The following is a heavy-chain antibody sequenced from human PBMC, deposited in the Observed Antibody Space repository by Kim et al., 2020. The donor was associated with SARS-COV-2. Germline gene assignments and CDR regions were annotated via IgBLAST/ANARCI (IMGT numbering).Heavy chain of an antibody. V-gene: IGHV3-11*04. CDR3: ARDVGYYRIYYFDY. CDR1: GFTFSDYY. Sequence: GGSLRLSCAASGFTFSDYYMSWIRQAPGKGLEWVSYISSSGSTIYYADSVKDRFTISRDNAKNSLYLQMNSLRAEDTAVYYCARDVGYYRIYYFDYWGQGTLVTVSS. D-gene: IGHD4-4*01. CDR2: ISSSGSTI. J-gene: IGHJ4*02.